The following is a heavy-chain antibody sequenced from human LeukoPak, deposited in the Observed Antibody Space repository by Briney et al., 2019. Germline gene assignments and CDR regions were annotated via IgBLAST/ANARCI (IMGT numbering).Heavy chain of an antibody. CDR2: ISSSGSTI. Sequence: GGSLRLSCAASGFTFSDYYMSWIRQAPGKGLEWVSYISSSGSTIYYADSVKGRFTISRDNAKNSLYPQMNSLRAEDTAVYYCARVGPYSGSYPNWFDPWGQGTLVTVSS. D-gene: IGHD1-26*01. V-gene: IGHV3-11*01. CDR1: GFTFSDYY. CDR3: ARVGPYSGSYPNWFDP. J-gene: IGHJ5*02.